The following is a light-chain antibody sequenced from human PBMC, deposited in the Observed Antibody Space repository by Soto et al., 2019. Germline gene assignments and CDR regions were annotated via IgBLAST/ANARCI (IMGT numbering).Light chain of an antibody. V-gene: IGLV2-14*01. J-gene: IGLJ1*01. CDR1: SSDLGTYNY. CDR2: EVS. Sequence: QSALTQPASVSGSPGQSITISCTGTSSDLGTYNYVSWYQQHPGKAPKLIIYEVSTRPSGVSNRFSGSKSGTTASLTISGLQAEDEADYYCSSYTITTTLAFGTGTKLTVL. CDR3: SSYTITTTLA.